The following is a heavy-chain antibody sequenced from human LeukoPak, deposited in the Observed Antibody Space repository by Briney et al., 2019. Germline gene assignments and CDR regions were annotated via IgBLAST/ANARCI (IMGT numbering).Heavy chain of an antibody. V-gene: IGHV3-23*01. D-gene: IGHD4-17*01. CDR2: ISNSGDST. J-gene: IGHJ4*02. Sequence: GGSLRLSCAASGFTFSTYAMNWVRQAPGKGLEWVSAISNSGDSTYYADSVKGRFTISRDNSKNTLYLQMNSLRAEDTAVYYCAKTLHYGHYGKFDYWGQGTLVTVSS. CDR3: AKTLHYGHYGKFDY. CDR1: GFTFSTYA.